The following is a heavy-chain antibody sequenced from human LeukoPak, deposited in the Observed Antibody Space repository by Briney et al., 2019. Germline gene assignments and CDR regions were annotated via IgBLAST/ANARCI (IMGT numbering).Heavy chain of an antibody. CDR3: ARDSGYDSYYYYGMDV. J-gene: IGHJ6*02. V-gene: IGHV3-72*01. CDR1: GXTFSDHY. D-gene: IGHD5-12*01. CDR2: TRNKANSYTT. Sequence: GGSLRLSCAASGXTFSDHYMDWVRQAPGKGLEWVGRTRNKANSYTTEYAASVKGRFTISRDDSKNSLYLQMNSLRAEDTAVYYCARDSGYDSYYYYGMDVWGQGTTVTVSS.